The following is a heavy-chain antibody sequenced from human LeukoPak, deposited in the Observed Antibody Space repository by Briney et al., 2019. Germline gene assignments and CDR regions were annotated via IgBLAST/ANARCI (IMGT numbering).Heavy chain of an antibody. Sequence: ASVKVSCKAPGYTFTSYDINWVRQATGQGLEWMGWMNPNSGNTGYAQKFQGRVTMTRNTSISTAYMELSSLRSEDTAVYYCAREMKYCSGGSCYSGAFDYWGQGTLVTVSS. D-gene: IGHD2-15*01. CDR2: MNPNSGNT. V-gene: IGHV1-8*01. J-gene: IGHJ4*02. CDR1: GYTFTSYD. CDR3: AREMKYCSGGSCYSGAFDY.